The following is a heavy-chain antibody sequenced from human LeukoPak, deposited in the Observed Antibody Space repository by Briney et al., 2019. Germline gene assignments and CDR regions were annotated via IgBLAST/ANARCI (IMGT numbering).Heavy chain of an antibody. CDR2: IYSGGST. CDR1: GFTVSSNY. CDR3: ASGGGPEATPWDY. V-gene: IGHV3-66*01. D-gene: IGHD2-15*01. J-gene: IGHJ4*02. Sequence: GGSLRLSCAASGFTVSSNYMSWVRQAPGKGLEWVSVIYSGGSTYYADSVKGRFTISRDNSKNTLYLQMNSLRAEDTAVYYCASGGGPEATPWDYWGQGTLVTVSS.